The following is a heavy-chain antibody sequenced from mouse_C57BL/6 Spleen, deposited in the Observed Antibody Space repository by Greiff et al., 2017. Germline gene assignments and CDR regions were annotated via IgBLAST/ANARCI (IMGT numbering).Heavy chain of an antibody. CDR1: GFNIKDYY. D-gene: IGHD3-3*01. J-gene: IGHJ2*01. Sequence: VQLQQSGAELVKPGASVKLSCTASGFNIKDYYMHWVKQRTEQGLEWIGRIDPEDGETKYDPKFQGKATITADTSSNTAYLQLSSLTSEDTAVYYCASEGPAYYFDYWGQGTTLTVSS. CDR3: ASEGPAYYFDY. CDR2: IDPEDGET. V-gene: IGHV14-2*01.